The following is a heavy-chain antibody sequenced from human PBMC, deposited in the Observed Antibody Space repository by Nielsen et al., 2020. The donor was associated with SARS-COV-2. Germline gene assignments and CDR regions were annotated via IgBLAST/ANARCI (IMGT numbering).Heavy chain of an antibody. CDR3: ARERLTTVNWFDP. CDR1: GGSISSSSYY. D-gene: IGHD4-17*01. CDR2: IYYSGST. J-gene: IGHJ5*02. Sequence: SETLSLTCTVSGGSISSSSYYWGWIRQPPGKGLEWIGSIYYSGSTYYNPSLKSRVTISVDTSKNQFSLKLSSVTAADTAVYYCARERLTTVNWFDPWGQGTLVTVSS. V-gene: IGHV4-39*01.